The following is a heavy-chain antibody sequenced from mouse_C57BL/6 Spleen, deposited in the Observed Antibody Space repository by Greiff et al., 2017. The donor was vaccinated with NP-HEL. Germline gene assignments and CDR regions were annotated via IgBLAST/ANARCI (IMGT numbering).Heavy chain of an antibody. Sequence: QVQLQQPGAELVKPGASVKMSCKASGYTFTSYWITWVKQRPGQGLEWLGDIYPGSGSTNYNEKFKSKATLTVDTSSSTAYRQRSSLTSEDSAVYYCTTSSGYGDYWGQGTTLTVSS. CDR3: TTSSGYGDY. CDR1: GYTFTSYW. CDR2: IYPGSGST. D-gene: IGHD3-2*02. J-gene: IGHJ2*01. V-gene: IGHV1-55*01.